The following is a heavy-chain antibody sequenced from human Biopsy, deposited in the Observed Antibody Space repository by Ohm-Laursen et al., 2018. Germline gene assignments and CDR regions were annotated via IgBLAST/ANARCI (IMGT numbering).Heavy chain of an antibody. CDR1: GFSLNGSPMC. CDR3: ARFLEYSDSADFYYGMDV. D-gene: IGHD2/OR15-2a*01. CDR2: IDWDDDK. V-gene: IGHV2-70*11. J-gene: IGHJ6*02. Sequence: TQTLTLTCTFSGFSLNGSPMCVSWIRQPPGKGLEWLARIDWDDDKWYSTSLMTRLTISKDTSKNQVVLTMTNMDSVDTATYYCARFLEYSDSADFYYGMDVWGQGTTVTVSS.